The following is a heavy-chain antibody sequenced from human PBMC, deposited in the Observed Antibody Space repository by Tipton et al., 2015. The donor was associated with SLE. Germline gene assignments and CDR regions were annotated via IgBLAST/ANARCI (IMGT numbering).Heavy chain of an antibody. D-gene: IGHD4-23*01. CDR1: GFTFGSYS. J-gene: IGHJ4*02. CDR2: ISSSSSYI. V-gene: IGHV3-21*03. Sequence: SLRLSCAASGFTFGSYSMNWVRQAPGKGLEWVSSISSSSSYIYYADSVKGRFTISRDNAKNSLYLQMNSLRAEDTAVYYCARDGGPIPFDYWGQGTLVTVSS. CDR3: ARDGGPIPFDY.